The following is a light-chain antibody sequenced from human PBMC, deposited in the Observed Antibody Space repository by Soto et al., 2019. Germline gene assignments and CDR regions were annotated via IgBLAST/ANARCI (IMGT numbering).Light chain of an antibody. CDR1: SSDVGSYNY. J-gene: IGLJ3*02. V-gene: IGLV2-14*01. CDR3: SSSTSLSTRV. Sequence: QSALTQPASVSGSPGQSITISCTGTSSDVGSYNYVSWYQQHPGKAPKLMIYEVSNRPSGVSNRFSGSKSGNTASLTISGLQAEDEANYYCSSSTSLSTRVFGGGTKLTVL. CDR2: EVS.